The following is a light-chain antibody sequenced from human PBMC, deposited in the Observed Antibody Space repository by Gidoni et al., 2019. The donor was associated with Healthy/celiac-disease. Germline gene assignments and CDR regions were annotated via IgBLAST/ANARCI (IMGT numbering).Light chain of an antibody. Sequence: DIQMTQSPSSLSASVGDRVTTTCRARQSISSYLNWYQQKPGKAPKLLIYAASSLQSGVPSRFSGSGSGTDFTLTISSLQPEDFATYYCQQSYSTPRTFGGGNKVEIK. CDR2: AAS. V-gene: IGKV1-39*01. J-gene: IGKJ4*01. CDR1: QSISSY. CDR3: QQSYSTPRT.